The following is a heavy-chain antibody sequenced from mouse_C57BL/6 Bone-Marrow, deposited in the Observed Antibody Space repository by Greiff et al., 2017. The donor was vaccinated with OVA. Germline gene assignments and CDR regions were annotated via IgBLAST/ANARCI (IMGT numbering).Heavy chain of an antibody. J-gene: IGHJ4*01. D-gene: IGHD1-1*01. Sequence: VQLQQSVAELVRPGASVKLSCTASGFNIKNTYMHWVKQRPEQGLEWIGRIDPANGNTKYAPKFQGKATITADTSSNTAYLQLSSLTSEDTAIYYYSSVATKDYYAMDYWGQGTSVTVSS. CDR3: SSVATKDYYAMDY. CDR2: IDPANGNT. CDR1: GFNIKNTY. V-gene: IGHV14-3*01.